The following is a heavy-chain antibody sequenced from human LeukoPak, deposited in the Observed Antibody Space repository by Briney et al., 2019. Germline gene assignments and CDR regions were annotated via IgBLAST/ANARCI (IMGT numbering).Heavy chain of an antibody. CDR1: GGSISSSSYY. D-gene: IGHD1-26*01. CDR3: ARHIATSGSYVDY. Sequence: PSETLSLTCTVSGGSISSSSYYWGWIRQPPGTGLEWIGSIYYSGSTYYNPSLKSRVTISVDTSKNQFSLKLSSVTAADTAVYYCARHIATSGSYVDYWGQGTLVTVSS. V-gene: IGHV4-39*01. CDR2: IYYSGST. J-gene: IGHJ4*02.